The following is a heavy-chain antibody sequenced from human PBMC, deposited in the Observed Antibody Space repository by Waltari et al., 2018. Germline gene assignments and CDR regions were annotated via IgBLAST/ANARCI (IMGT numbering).Heavy chain of an antibody. D-gene: IGHD1-26*01. J-gene: IGHJ6*02. CDR2: IHHRGGT. CDR1: GASIRSGGYY. V-gene: IGHV4-31*03. Sequence: QVQLQESGPGLVQPSQTLSLTCIFSGASIRSGGYYRTLIRQHPGKALEWVRIIHHRGGTSYNPSLKNRVTIESDTSKNEFSLRLTSRTAADTAVYYSARGIMGATAKSYYHHGMDVWGQGTAGIVSS. CDR3: ARGIMGATAKSYYHHGMDV.